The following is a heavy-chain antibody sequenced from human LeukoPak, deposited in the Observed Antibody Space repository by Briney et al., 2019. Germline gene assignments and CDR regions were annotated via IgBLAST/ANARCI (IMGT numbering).Heavy chain of an antibody. J-gene: IGHJ4*02. Sequence: GGSLRLSCAASGFTFSSYWMHWVRQAPGKGLVWVSRINEDGSTTNYADSVKGRSTIFRDSAKNTLYLQMNSLRAEDTAVYYCVRDLGGRSGHWGQGTLVTVSS. CDR1: GFTFSSYW. CDR3: VRDLGGRSGH. D-gene: IGHD1-26*01. V-gene: IGHV3-74*01. CDR2: INEDGSTT.